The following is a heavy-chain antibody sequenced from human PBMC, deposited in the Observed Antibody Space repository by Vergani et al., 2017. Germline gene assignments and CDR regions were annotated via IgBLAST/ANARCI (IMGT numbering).Heavy chain of an antibody. CDR1: GFTFSSHA. J-gene: IGHJ3*01. V-gene: IGHV3-23*01. D-gene: IGHD5-18*01. CDR2: IGGSGEMI. Sequence: EVQVLESGGGLVQPGGSLTLSCAASGFTFSSHAMCWVRQAPGKGLEWVSCIGGSGEMIFYADSVKGRFFISRDNSNSMVYLQLNGLTAGDTAVYYCARRGVYSRGVPNGWGDFDAWGQGTVVTVSS. CDR3: ARRGVYSRGVPNGWGDFDA.